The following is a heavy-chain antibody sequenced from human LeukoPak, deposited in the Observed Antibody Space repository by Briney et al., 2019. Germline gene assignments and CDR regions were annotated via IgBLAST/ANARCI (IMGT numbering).Heavy chain of an antibody. Sequence: ASVKVSCKASGYTFTSYYMHWVRQAPGQGLEWMGIINPSGGSTSYAQKFQGRVAMTRDTSTSTVYMELSSLRSEDTAVYYCARGVLLWFGSDIPTGGFDPWGQGTLVTVSS. V-gene: IGHV1-46*01. D-gene: IGHD3-10*01. J-gene: IGHJ5*02. CDR1: GYTFTSYY. CDR2: INPSGGST. CDR3: ARGVLLWFGSDIPTGGFDP.